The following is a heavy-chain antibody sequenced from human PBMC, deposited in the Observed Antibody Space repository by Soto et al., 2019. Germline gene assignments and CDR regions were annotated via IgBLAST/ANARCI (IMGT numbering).Heavy chain of an antibody. J-gene: IGHJ5*02. CDR3: ARSYCSGGSCYGFDP. D-gene: IGHD2-15*01. Sequence: SETLSLTCAVSGGSISSGGYSWSWIRQPPGKGLEWIGYIYHSGSTYYNPSLKSRVTISVDRSKNQFSLKLSSVTAADTAVYYCARSYCSGGSCYGFDPWGQGTLVTVSS. CDR2: IYHSGST. CDR1: GGSISSGGYS. V-gene: IGHV4-30-2*01.